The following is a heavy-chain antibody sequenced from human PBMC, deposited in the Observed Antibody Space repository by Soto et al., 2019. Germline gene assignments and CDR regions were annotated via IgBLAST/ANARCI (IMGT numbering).Heavy chain of an antibody. CDR3: VRGASLNFDY. Sequence: GGSLRLSCTASGFTFDNYGMSWARHAPGKGLEWVSGVNWNGGSTGYADSVKGRFTISRDNAKNSLYLQMNSLRAEDTAFYYCVRGASLNFDYWGQGTLVTVSS. CDR2: VNWNGGST. V-gene: IGHV3-20*04. CDR1: GFTFDNYG. J-gene: IGHJ4*02. D-gene: IGHD1-26*01.